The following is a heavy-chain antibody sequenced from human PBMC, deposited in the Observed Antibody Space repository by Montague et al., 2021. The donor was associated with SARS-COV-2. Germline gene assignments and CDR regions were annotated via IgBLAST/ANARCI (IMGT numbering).Heavy chain of an antibody. D-gene: IGHD3-22*01. CDR3: ARGKDYYDSSGYYLPLNGMDV. Sequence: SLRLSCVAFGFTVSSNYMSWVRQAPGKGLEWVSVIYSGGSTYYAXSVXGRFTISRHNSKNTLYLQMNSLRAEDTAVYYCARGKDYYDSSGYYLPLNGMDVWGQGTTVTVS. CDR2: IYSGGST. V-gene: IGHV3-53*04. CDR1: GFTVSSNY. J-gene: IGHJ6*02.